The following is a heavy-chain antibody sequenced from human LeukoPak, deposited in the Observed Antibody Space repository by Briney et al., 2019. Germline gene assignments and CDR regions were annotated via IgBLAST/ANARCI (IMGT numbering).Heavy chain of an antibody. CDR1: GYTFTSYG. J-gene: IGHJ6*02. Sequence: SVKVSCKASGYTFTSYGISWVRQAPGQGLEWMAWISAYNGNTNYAQKLQGRVTMTTDTSTSTAYMELRSLRSDDTAVYYCARDAVVVVAATQDYYYYGMDVWGQGTTVTVSS. CDR3: ARDAVVVVAATQDYYYYGMDV. D-gene: IGHD2-15*01. V-gene: IGHV1-18*01. CDR2: ISAYNGNT.